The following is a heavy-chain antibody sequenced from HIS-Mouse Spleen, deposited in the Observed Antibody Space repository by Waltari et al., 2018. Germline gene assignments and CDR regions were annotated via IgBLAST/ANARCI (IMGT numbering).Heavy chain of an antibody. CDR3: AREIPYSSSWYDWYFDL. CDR2: IYYSGST. Sequence: QLQLQESGPGLVKPSETLSLTCTVSGGSISSSSYYWGWIRQPPGKGLEWIGSIYYSGSTYYNPSLKGRVTISVETCKNQFSLKLSSVTAADTAVYYCAREIPYSSSWYDWYFDLWGRGTLVTVSS. CDR1: GGSISSSSYY. V-gene: IGHV4-39*07. J-gene: IGHJ2*01. D-gene: IGHD6-13*01.